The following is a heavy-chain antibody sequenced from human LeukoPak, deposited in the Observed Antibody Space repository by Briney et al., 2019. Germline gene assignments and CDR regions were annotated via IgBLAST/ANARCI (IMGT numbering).Heavy chain of an antibody. CDR2: ISSTGSTI. J-gene: IGHJ4*02. CDR3: ARARGPGNRGYENGFAY. D-gene: IGHD5-12*01. CDR1: GFTFSDFY. V-gene: IGHV3-11*01. Sequence: PGGSLRPSCAASGFTFSDFYVSWIRQPPGKGLEWLSHISSTGSTIYYADSVKGRFITSRDNGRNSVYLEMNNLRVEDTAVYYCARARGPGNRGYENGFAYWGQGSLVTVSS.